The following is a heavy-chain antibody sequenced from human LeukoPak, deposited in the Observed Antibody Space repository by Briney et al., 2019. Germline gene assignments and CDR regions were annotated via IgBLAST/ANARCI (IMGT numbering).Heavy chain of an antibody. D-gene: IGHD3-10*01. J-gene: IGHJ4*02. CDR1: GFAFNTYA. CDR2: IWHDGSHK. CDR3: ATEIFGSGSYPDF. Sequence: PGRSLRLSCAASGFAFNTYAMHWVRQAPGQGQEWVALIWHDGSHKFYSNSVRGQFTISRDNSKNTVSLQMNNLRPEDTAVYYCATEIFGSGSYPDFWGQGTLVTVSS. V-gene: IGHV3-33*01.